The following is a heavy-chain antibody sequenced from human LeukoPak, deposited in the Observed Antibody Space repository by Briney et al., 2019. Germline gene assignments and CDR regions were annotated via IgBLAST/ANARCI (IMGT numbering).Heavy chain of an antibody. Sequence: GGSLRLSCAASGFTFSSYWMHWVRQAPGKGLVWVSRINSDGSSTSYADSVKGRFTISRDNAKNTLYLQMNSLRAEDTAVYYCARGGVEMATIDAFDIWGQGTMVTVSS. CDR2: INSDGSST. J-gene: IGHJ3*02. D-gene: IGHD5-24*01. CDR3: ARGGVEMATIDAFDI. CDR1: GFTFSSYW. V-gene: IGHV3-74*01.